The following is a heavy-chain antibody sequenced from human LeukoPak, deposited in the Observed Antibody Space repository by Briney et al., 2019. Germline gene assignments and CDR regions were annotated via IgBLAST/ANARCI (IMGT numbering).Heavy chain of an antibody. V-gene: IGHV4-30-4*08. D-gene: IGHD6-13*01. CDR3: ARVQAAAGTSVWFDP. CDR2: IYYSGST. J-gene: IGHJ5*02. Sequence: TPTETLSLTCAVSGGSITSYYWSWIRQPPGKGLEWIGYIYYSGSTYYNPSLKSRVTISVDTSKNQFSLKLSSVTAADTAVYYCARVQAAAGTSVWFDPWGQGTLVTVSS. CDR1: GGSITSYY.